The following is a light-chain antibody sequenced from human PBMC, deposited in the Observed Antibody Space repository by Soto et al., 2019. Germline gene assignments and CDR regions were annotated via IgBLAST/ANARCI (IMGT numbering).Light chain of an antibody. CDR1: QSVSSGY. Sequence: EIVLTKSPSGLSLSPGERCSLSCRARQSVSSGYLAWYQPKPGQAPRLLIYDASRRATGIPDRFSGSGSGTDFTLSISRLEPEDFAVYYCQQYGGSPRTFGQGTKVDIK. V-gene: IGKV3-20*01. CDR2: DAS. CDR3: QQYGGSPRT. J-gene: IGKJ1*01.